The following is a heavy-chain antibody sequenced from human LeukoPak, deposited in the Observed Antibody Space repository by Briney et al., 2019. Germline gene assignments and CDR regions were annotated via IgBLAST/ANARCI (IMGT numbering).Heavy chain of an antibody. CDR2: IYPGDSDT. CDR3: ARRQLPERYNWFDP. CDR1: GYSFTSYW. Sequence: ESLTISCKGSGYSFTSYWIGWVRQMPGKGLEWMGIIYPGDSDTRYSPSFQGQVTIAADKSISTAYLQWSSLKASDTAMYYCARRQLPERYNWFDPWGQGTLVTVSS. D-gene: IGHD2-2*01. J-gene: IGHJ5*02. V-gene: IGHV5-51*01.